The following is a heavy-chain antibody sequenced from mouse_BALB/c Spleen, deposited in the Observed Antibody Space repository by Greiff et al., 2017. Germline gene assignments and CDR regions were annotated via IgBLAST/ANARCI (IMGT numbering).Heavy chain of an antibody. CDR1: GFNIKDTY. Sequence: VQLQQSGAELVKPGASVKLSCTASGFNIKDTYMHWVQQRPEQGLEWIGRIDPANGNTKYAPKFQGQATITADTSSNTAYLQLSSLTSEDTAVYYCGYDSPFAYWGQGTLVTVAA. V-gene: IGHV14-3*02. CDR3: GYDSPFAY. D-gene: IGHD2-4*01. CDR2: IDPANGNT. J-gene: IGHJ3*01.